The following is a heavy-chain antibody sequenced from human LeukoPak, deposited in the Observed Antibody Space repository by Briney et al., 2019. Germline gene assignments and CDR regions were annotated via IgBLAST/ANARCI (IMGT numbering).Heavy chain of an antibody. CDR3: ARGRRGSYFQDY. CDR1: GDSVSSSSSY. J-gene: IGHJ4*02. Sequence: SETLSLTCTVSGDSVSSSSSYWGWIRQPPGKGLEWIGSMWFGATTSYDPSLKSRVTISVDPSKNQFSLKLSSVTAADTALYYCARGRRGSYFQDYWGQGTLVTVSS. D-gene: IGHD1-26*01. CDR2: MWFGATT. V-gene: IGHV4-39*07.